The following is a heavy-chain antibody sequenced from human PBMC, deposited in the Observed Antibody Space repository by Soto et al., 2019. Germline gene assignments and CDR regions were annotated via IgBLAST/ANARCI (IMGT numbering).Heavy chain of an antibody. CDR3: AKDPGAADY. D-gene: IGHD7-27*01. V-gene: IGHV3-66*01. Sequence: EVQLVESGGGLVQPGGSLRLSCAASGFTVSNKYMSWVRQAPGKGLEWVSVIYSGGSTFYADSVRGRFTNSRDNSKNTVNLQMNSLRAEDTAVYYCAKDPGAADYWGQGTLVTVSS. J-gene: IGHJ4*02. CDR1: GFTVSNKY. CDR2: IYSGGST.